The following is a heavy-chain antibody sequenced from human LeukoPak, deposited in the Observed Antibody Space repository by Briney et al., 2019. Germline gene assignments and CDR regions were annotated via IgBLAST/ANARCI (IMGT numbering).Heavy chain of an antibody. Sequence: GGSLRLSCAASGSTFSSYAMHWVRQAPGKGLEWVAVISYDGTNKYYADSVKGRFNISRDNSKNTVYLQMNSLRAEDTAVYYCASDNYGSGSRYFDYWGQGTLVTVSS. D-gene: IGHD3-10*01. J-gene: IGHJ4*02. CDR1: GSTFSSYA. CDR3: ASDNYGSGSRYFDY. CDR2: ISYDGTNK. V-gene: IGHV3-30*03.